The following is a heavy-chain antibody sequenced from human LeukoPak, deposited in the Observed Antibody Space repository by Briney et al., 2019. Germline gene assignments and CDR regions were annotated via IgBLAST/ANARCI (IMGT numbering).Heavy chain of an antibody. CDR1: GYTFTSYY. CDR2: INPSGGST. D-gene: IGHD6-19*01. Sequence: VSSVKVSCKSSGYTFTSYYMHWVRQAPGQGLGLMGIINPSGGSTSYAQKFQGRVTMTRDTSTSTVYMELSSLRSEDTAVYYCARDQENSSGDYWGQGNLVTVSS. V-gene: IGHV1-46*01. J-gene: IGHJ4*02. CDR3: ARDQENSSGDY.